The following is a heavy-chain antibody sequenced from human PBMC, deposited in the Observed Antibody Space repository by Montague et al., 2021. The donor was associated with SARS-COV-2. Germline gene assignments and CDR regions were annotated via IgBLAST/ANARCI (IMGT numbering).Heavy chain of an antibody. CDR2: IYFGGGT. CDR1: GGSISSSYYF. Sequence: SETLSLTCTVSGGSISSSYYFWGWIRQPPGKGLEWIGSIYFGGGTYYNPSLQSRVTISVNTSKNQFYLKLTSVTAADTAVYWCASDVGKGFSGCETEGGLDDWGQGTLVSVSS. J-gene: IGHJ4*02. D-gene: IGHD5-12*01. V-gene: IGHV4-39*07. CDR3: ASDVGKGFSGCETEGGLDD.